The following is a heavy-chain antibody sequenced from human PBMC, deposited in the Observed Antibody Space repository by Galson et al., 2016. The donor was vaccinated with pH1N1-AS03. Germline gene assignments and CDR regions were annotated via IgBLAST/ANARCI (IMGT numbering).Heavy chain of an antibody. Sequence: SLRLSCAASGFTFSSYGMHWVRQAPGKGLEWVAVISYDGSNKYYADPAKGRFTISGDNSKNTLYLQMNSLRAEDTAVYYCAKDPASGEVWDILGALNWFDPWGQGTLVTVSS. V-gene: IGHV3-30*18. D-gene: IGHD1-26*01. J-gene: IGHJ5*02. CDR2: ISYDGSNK. CDR3: AKDPASGEVWDILGALNWFDP. CDR1: GFTFSSYG.